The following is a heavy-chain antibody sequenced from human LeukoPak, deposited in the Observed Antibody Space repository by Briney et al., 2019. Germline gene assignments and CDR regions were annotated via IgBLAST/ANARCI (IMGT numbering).Heavy chain of an antibody. D-gene: IGHD3-10*01. CDR1: GGTFSSYA. J-gene: IGHJ4*02. CDR3: ARDPNYYGSGSYNDY. V-gene: IGHV1-69*13. Sequence: SVKVSCKASGGTFSSYAISWVRQAPGQGLEWMGGIIPIVGTANYAQKFQGRVTITADESTSTAYMELSSLRSEDTAVYYCARDPNYYGSGSYNDYWGQGTLVTVSS. CDR2: IIPIVGTA.